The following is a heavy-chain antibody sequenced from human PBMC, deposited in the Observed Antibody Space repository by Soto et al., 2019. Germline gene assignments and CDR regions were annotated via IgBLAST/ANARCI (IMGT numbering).Heavy chain of an antibody. CDR3: ARAGYSNYVYYYYYGMDV. V-gene: IGHV1-8*01. CDR2: MNPNSGNT. D-gene: IGHD4-4*01. CDR1: GYTFTSYD. Sequence: QVQLVQSGAEVKKPGASVKVSCKASGYTFTSYDINWVRQATGQGLEWMGWMNPNSGNTGYAQKFQGRVTMTRNTSISTAYMELSSLRSEDTAMYYCARAGYSNYVYYYYYGMDVWGQGTTVTVSS. J-gene: IGHJ6*02.